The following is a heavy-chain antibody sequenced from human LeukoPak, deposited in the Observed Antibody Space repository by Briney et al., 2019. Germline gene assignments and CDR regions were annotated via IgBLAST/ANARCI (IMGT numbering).Heavy chain of an antibody. J-gene: IGHJ3*02. CDR2: IYPGDSQT. CDR3: ARLSMIDTFDI. CDR1: GYSFSNYW. V-gene: IGHV5-51*01. Sequence: GESLKISCQGSGYSFSNYWIGWVRQMPGKGLEWMGIIYPGDSQTRYSPSFQGQVTISADKSISTAYLQWRSLKASDTAMYYCARLSMIDTFDIWGLGTVVTVSS. D-gene: IGHD3-22*01.